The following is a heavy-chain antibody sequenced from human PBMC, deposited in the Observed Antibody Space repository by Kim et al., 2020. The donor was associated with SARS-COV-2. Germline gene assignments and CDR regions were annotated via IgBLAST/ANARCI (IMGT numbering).Heavy chain of an antibody. Sequence: SFQGQVTISADKSISTAYLQWSSLKASDTAMYYCARQGYYDSSGPRAFDIWGQGTMVTVSS. CDR3: ARQGYYDSSGPRAFDI. D-gene: IGHD3-22*01. V-gene: IGHV5-51*01. J-gene: IGHJ3*02.